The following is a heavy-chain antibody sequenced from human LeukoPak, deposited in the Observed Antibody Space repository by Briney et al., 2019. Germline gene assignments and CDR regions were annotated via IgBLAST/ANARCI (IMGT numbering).Heavy chain of an antibody. J-gene: IGHJ4*02. CDR2: IYYSGST. D-gene: IGHD5-18*01. V-gene: IGHV4-59*01. CDR1: GGSISSYY. CDR3: ARGQKYRNGYTVTELGSGYFDY. Sequence: PSETLSLTCTVSGGSISSYYWSWIRQPPGKGLEWIGYIYYSGSTNYNPSLKRRVTISLDTSKNQFSLTLSSVTAADTAVYYCARGQKYRNGYTVTELGSGYFDYWGQGTLVTVSS.